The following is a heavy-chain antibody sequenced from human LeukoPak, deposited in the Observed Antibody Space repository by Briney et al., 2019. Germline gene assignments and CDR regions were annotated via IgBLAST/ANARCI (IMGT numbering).Heavy chain of an antibody. CDR3: TRHIDSGSRHFDY. CDR1: GFTVSSNY. V-gene: IGHV3-21*01. CDR2: ISSSSSYI. Sequence: PGGSLRLSCAASGFTVSSNYMSRVRQAPGKGLEWVSSISSSSSYIYYADSVKGRFTISRDNAKNSLYLQMNSLRAEDTAVYYCTRHIDSGSRHFDYWGQGTLVTVSS. J-gene: IGHJ4*02. D-gene: IGHD3-10*01.